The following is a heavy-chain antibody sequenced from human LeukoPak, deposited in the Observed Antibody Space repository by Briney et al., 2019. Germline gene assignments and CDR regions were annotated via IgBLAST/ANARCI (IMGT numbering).Heavy chain of an antibody. CDR2: IIPILGIA. Sequence: SVKVSCKASGGTFSSYAISWVRQAPGQGLEWMGRIIPILGIANYAQKFQGRVTITADNSTSTAYMELSSLRSEDTAVYYCAREREMATISGFDYWGQGTLVTVSS. CDR1: GGTFSSYA. V-gene: IGHV1-69*04. CDR3: AREREMATISGFDY. J-gene: IGHJ4*02. D-gene: IGHD5-24*01.